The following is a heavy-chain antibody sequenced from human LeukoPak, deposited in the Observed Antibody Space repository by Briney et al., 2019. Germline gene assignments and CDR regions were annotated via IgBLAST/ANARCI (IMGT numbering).Heavy chain of an antibody. CDR3: AARSVASNPEDY. V-gene: IGHV3-11*01. J-gene: IGHJ4*02. CDR2: ISTSGDTI. Sequence: PGGSLRLSCAASGFMVSDYYMSWNRQAPGKGLEWVSYISTSGDTIYYADSVKGRFTISRDNARNSLYLQMNSLRAEDTAVYYCAARSVASNPEDYWGQGTLVTVSS. CDR1: GFMVSDYY. D-gene: IGHD5-24*01.